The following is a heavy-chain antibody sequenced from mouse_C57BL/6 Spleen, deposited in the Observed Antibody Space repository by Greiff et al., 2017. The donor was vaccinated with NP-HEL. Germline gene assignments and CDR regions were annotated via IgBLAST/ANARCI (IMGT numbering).Heavy chain of an antibody. CDR2: INPNNGGT. D-gene: IGHD2-5*01. CDR1: GYTFTDYN. Sequence: EVQLQQSGPELVKPGASVKMSCKASGYTFTDYNMHWVKQSHGKSLEWIGYINPNNGGTSYNQKFKGKATLTVNKSSSTAYMELRSLTSEDSAVYYCARMGYSKAWFAYWGQGTLVTVSA. J-gene: IGHJ3*01. CDR3: ARMGYSKAWFAY. V-gene: IGHV1-22*01.